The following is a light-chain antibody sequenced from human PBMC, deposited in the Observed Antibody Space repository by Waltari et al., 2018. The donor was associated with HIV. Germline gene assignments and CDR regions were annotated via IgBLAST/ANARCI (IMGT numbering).Light chain of an antibody. CDR1: SSNIGRNS. CDR2: ETN. V-gene: IGLV1-51*02. J-gene: IGLJ2*01. Sequence: QSVLTQPPSVSAAPGQQVTISCSGSSSNIGRNSVACYQHLPGTAPKIVIYETNKRPSVIPDRFSGSKSGTSGTLDITGLQTGDEADYYCGAWDNSLGGVVFGGGTKLTVL. CDR3: GAWDNSLGGVV.